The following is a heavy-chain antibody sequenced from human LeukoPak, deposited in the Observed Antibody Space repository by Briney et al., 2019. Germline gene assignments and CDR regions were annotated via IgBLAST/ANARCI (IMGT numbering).Heavy chain of an antibody. CDR3: AKWGDYDVLTGYYVPDY. J-gene: IGHJ4*02. Sequence: GGSLRLSCAASGFTFSNYAMSWVRQAPGKGLEWVSAILGSGGSTYYADSVKGRFTVSRDNSKSTLYLQMNSLRAEDTALFYCAKWGDYDVLTGYYVPDYWGQGTLVTVSS. CDR1: GFTFSNYA. CDR2: ILGSGGST. D-gene: IGHD3-9*01. V-gene: IGHV3-23*01.